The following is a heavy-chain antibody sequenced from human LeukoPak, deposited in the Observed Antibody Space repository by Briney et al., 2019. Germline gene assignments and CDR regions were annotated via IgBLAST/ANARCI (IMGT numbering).Heavy chain of an antibody. CDR3: TRDGSLSRSGYYYGMDV. CDR1: GYTFTRYG. D-gene: IGHD3-10*01. J-gene: IGHJ6*02. V-gene: IGHV1-18*01. Sequence: GASVKVSCKASGYTFTRYGISWVRQAPGQGLEWMGWISGYNGRTNYAQKVQGRITMTTDTSTSTAYMELRSLTSDDTAVYHCTRDGSLSRSGYYYGMDVWGQGTTVTVSS. CDR2: ISGYNGRT.